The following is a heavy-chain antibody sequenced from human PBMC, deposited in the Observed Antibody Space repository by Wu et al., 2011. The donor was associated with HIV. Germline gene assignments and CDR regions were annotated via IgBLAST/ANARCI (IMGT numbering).Heavy chain of an antibody. CDR3: ARGGGMNIAVPGRYGDYYYYMDV. D-gene: IGHD6-19*01. Sequence: ASGYTFTGYYMHWVRQAPGQGLEWMGWINPNSGGTNYAQKFQGRVTMTRDTSISTAYMELSRLRSDDTAVYYCARGGGMNIAVPGRYGDYYYYMDVWGKGTTVTVSS. J-gene: IGHJ6*03. V-gene: IGHV1-2*02. CDR1: GYTFTGYY. CDR2: INPNSGGT.